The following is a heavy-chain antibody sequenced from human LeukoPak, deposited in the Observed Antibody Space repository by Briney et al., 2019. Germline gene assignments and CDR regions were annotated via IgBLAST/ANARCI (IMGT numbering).Heavy chain of an antibody. Sequence: GGSLRLSCAASGFTFSSYGMHWVRQAPGKGLEWVAVIWYDGSNKYYADSVKGRFTISRDNSKNTLYPQMNSLIAEDTPVYYCARDQQSYGPDAFDIWGQGTMVTVSS. CDR3: ARDQQSYGPDAFDI. V-gene: IGHV3-33*01. J-gene: IGHJ3*02. D-gene: IGHD4-17*01. CDR2: IWYDGSNK. CDR1: GFTFSSYG.